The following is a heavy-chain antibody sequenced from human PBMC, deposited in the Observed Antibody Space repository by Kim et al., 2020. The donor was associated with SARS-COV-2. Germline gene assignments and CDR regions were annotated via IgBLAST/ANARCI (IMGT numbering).Heavy chain of an antibody. CDR2: INPSGGST. CDR3: ARSGVGPAAIAIPYYYMDV. D-gene: IGHD2-2*02. CDR1: GYTFTSYY. Sequence: ASVKVSCKASGYTFTSYYMHWVRQAPGQGLEWMGIINPSGGSTSYAQKFQGRVTMTRDTSTSTVYMELSSLRSEDTAVYYCARSGVGPAAIAIPYYYMDVWGKGTTVTVSS. V-gene: IGHV1-46*01. J-gene: IGHJ6*03.